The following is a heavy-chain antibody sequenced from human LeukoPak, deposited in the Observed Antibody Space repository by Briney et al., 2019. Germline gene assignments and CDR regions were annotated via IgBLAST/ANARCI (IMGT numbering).Heavy chain of an antibody. CDR3: AKNYDFWSGIGSYFDY. Sequence: GGSLRLSCAASGFTFSSYAMGWVRQAPGEGLEWISVISGSGDSTYYADSVKGRFTISRDNSKNTLFLQMNSLRAEDTAVYYCAKNYDFWSGIGSYFDYWGQGTLVTVSS. CDR2: ISGSGDST. CDR1: GFTFSSYA. V-gene: IGHV3-23*01. J-gene: IGHJ4*02. D-gene: IGHD3-3*01.